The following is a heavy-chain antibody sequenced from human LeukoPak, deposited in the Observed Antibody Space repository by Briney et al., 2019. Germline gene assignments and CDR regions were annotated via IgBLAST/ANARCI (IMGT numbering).Heavy chain of an antibody. Sequence: PGGTLRLSCAASGFTFSRNGMTWVRQAPGKGLEWVSAISGSGGSTYYADSVKGRFTISRDNSKNTLYLQMNSLRAEDTAVYYCAKFGSVAGTYWFDPWGQGTLVTVSS. CDR3: AKFGSVAGTYWFDP. CDR2: ISGSGGST. CDR1: GFTFSRNG. D-gene: IGHD6-19*01. V-gene: IGHV3-23*01. J-gene: IGHJ5*02.